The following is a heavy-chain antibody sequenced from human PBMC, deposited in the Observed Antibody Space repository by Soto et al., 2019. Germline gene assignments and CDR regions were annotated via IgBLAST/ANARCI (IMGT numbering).Heavy chain of an antibody. V-gene: IGHV3-23*01. D-gene: IGHD2-15*01. CDR3: AKEGVRYCSGGSCYPDY. CDR1: GFTFSTYA. CDR2: ISGSGGST. J-gene: IGHJ4*02. Sequence: EVQLLESGGGLVPPGGSLRLSCAASGFTFSTYAMSWVRQAPGKGLEWVSTISGSGGSTYYAGSVKGRFTISRDNSKNTLYLQLNRLRAEDTAVYYCAKEGVRYCSGGSCYPDYWGQGSLVTVSS.